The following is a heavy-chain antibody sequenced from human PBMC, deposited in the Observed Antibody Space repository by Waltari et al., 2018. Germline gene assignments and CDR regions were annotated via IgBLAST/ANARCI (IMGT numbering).Heavy chain of an antibody. CDR1: GGSFSGYY. CDR2: INHSGST. V-gene: IGHV4-34*01. J-gene: IGHJ4*02. CDR3: ARGRSSGYYQD. D-gene: IGHD3-22*01. Sequence: QVQLQQWGAGLLKPSETLSLTCAVYGGSFSGYYWSWIRQPPGKGLEWIGEINHSGSTNYNPSLKSRVTISVDTSKNQFSLKLSSVTAADTAVYYCARGRSSGYYQDWGQGTLVTVSS.